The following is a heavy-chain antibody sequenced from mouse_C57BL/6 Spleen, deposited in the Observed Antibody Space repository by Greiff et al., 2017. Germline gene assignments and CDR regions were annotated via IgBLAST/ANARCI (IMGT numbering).Heavy chain of an antibody. CDR2: IYPGDGDT. CDR3: ASQLGQDWFAY. V-gene: IGHV1-82*01. Sequence: HLKHSLPYLFNPGASFKISCKASGYAFSSSWMNWVKQRPGKGLEWIGRIYPGDGDTNYNGKFKGKATLTADKSSSTAYMQLSSLTSEDSAVYFCASQLGQDWFAYWGQGTLVTVSA. D-gene: IGHD4-1*02. J-gene: IGHJ3*01. CDR1: GYAFSSSW.